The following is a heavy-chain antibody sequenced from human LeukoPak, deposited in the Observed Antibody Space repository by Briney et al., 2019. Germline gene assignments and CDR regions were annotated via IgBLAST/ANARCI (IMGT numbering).Heavy chain of an antibody. V-gene: IGHV3-7*01. D-gene: IGHD3-10*01. CDR3: ASSALGSLDY. CDR2: IKQDGSEK. CDR1: GFTFSSYW. J-gene: IGHJ4*02. Sequence: GGSLRLSCAASGFTFSSYWMSWVRQAPGKGLEWVANIKQDGSEKYYVDSVKGRFTISGDNAKNSLYLQMNSLRAGDTAVYYCASSALGSLDYWGQGTLVTVSS.